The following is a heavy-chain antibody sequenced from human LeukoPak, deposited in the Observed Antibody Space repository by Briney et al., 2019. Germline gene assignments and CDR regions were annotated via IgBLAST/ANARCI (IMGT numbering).Heavy chain of an antibody. CDR3: ARDVGYSPGRVWQKYFDS. J-gene: IGHJ4*01. CDR2: IDYNSSGT. D-gene: IGHD5-18*01. Sequence: SVPDSCQGSGYIHHQYQLHWVRPAAARELDGLGHIDYNSSGTKKAHKFQGRVTMTRATSTSSDSMELSSLIFNDTALYYCARDVGYSPGRVWQKYFDSWGHGTLVTVSS. V-gene: IGHV1-2*06. CDR1: GYIHHQYQ.